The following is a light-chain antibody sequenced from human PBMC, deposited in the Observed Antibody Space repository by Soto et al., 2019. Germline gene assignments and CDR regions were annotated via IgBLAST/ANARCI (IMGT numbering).Light chain of an antibody. CDR3: QQYDKTPRT. V-gene: IGKV3-20*01. CDR2: ATS. J-gene: IGKJ1*01. CDR1: QSVSSSY. Sequence: EIVLTQSPGTLSLSPGERVTLSCRASQSVSSSYLAWYQQKPGQAPRLLIHATSSRAPGIPDRFSGSGSGTDFTLTISRLEPEDFAVYFCQQYDKTPRTFGQGTKVDIK.